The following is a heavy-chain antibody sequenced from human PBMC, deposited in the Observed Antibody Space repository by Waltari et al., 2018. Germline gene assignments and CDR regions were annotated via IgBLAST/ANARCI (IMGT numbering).Heavy chain of an antibody. J-gene: IGHJ4*02. V-gene: IGHV3-30*02. CDR2: IRYDGTNK. Sequence: QVQLVESGGGVVHPGGSLSVPCAASGFTFSSFGMHWVRQAPGKGLEWVTFIRYDGTNKYYSDSVKGRFTISRDNSKNTLYLQMNSLRPEDTAVYYCAKDRGWPNYLDYWGQGTLVTVSS. CDR3: AKDRGWPNYLDY. D-gene: IGHD6-19*01. CDR1: GFTFSSFG.